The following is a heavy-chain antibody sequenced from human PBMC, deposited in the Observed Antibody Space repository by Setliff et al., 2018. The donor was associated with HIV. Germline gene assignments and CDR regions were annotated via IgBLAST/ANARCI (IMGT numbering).Heavy chain of an antibody. CDR2: VSYDGSNK. Sequence: AGGSLRLSCAASGFTFNSYGMYWVRQAPGKGLEWVAIVSYDGSNKYYADSVKGRFTISRDNSKNTLYLQMNSLRAEDTAVYYCAKPYYDSGLMNGAFDYWGQGTLVTVSS. CDR1: GFTFNSYG. D-gene: IGHD3-22*01. CDR3: AKPYYDSGLMNGAFDY. J-gene: IGHJ4*02. V-gene: IGHV3-30*18.